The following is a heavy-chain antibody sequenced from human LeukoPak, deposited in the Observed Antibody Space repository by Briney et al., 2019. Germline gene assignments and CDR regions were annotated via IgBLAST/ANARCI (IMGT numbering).Heavy chain of an antibody. CDR1: GGSISDYY. Sequence: SETLSLTCTVSGGSISDYYWTWSRQPPGRRLEWIGCVYYTGTTNYNPSLKGRVTISVDTSKNQFSLKLNSVTAADTAMYYCARGRGVYGDYWGQGALVTVSS. CDR2: VYYTGTT. D-gene: IGHD2-8*01. CDR3: ARGRGVYGDY. V-gene: IGHV4-59*01. J-gene: IGHJ4*02.